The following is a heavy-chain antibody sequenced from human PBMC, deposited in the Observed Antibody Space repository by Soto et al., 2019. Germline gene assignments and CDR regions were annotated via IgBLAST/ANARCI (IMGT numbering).Heavy chain of an antibody. CDR1: GYNFISYY. CDR2: IDPSGGST. CDR3: ARDDSSSSRD. V-gene: IGHV1-46*01. Sequence: QVLLVQSGAEVKKPGASVKLSCKASGYNFISYYMHWLRQAPGQGLEWMGLIDPSGGSTNYARSFRGKFTMTRDTSTKTVYMELSSLTSEDTAIYFCARDDSSSSRDWGQGTLVTVSS. D-gene: IGHD6-6*01. J-gene: IGHJ4*02.